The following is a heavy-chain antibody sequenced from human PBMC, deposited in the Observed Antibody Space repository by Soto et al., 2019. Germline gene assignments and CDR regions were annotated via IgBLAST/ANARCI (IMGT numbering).Heavy chain of an antibody. J-gene: IGHJ4*02. D-gene: IGHD3-16*02. CDR3: ARVGELSRPLFDY. Sequence: GGSLRLSCAASGFTFSSYGMHWVRQAPGKGLEWVAVIWYDGSNKYYADSVKGRFTISRDNSKNTLYLQMNSLRAEDTTVYYCARVGELSRPLFDYWGQGTLVTVSS. CDR1: GFTFSSYG. V-gene: IGHV3-33*01. CDR2: IWYDGSNK.